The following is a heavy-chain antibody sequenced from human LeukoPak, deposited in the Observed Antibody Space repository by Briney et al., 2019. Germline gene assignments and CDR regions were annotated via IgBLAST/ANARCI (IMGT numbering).Heavy chain of an antibody. CDR2: IFFSGTT. Sequence: KPSETLSLTCTVSGGSIGRYYWSWIRQPPGKGLEWIAYIFFSGTTKYNPSLESRVTISVDTSKNQFSLDLTSVPAADTALYYCARGGDGYNYVDYWGPGTLVTVSS. CDR3: ARGGDGYNYVDY. D-gene: IGHD5-24*01. J-gene: IGHJ4*02. CDR1: GGSIGRYY. V-gene: IGHV4-59*01.